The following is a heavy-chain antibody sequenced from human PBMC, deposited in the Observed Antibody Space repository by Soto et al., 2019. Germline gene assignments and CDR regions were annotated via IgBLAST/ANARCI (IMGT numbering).Heavy chain of an antibody. CDR2: ISGSGGAT. CDR1: GFTFSNFY. V-gene: IGHV3-23*01. D-gene: IGHD2-21*02. J-gene: IGHJ4*02. Sequence: GGSLRLSCAVSGFTFSNFYMAWVRQAPGKGLEWVSSISGSGGATHYADSAKGRFTTSRDNVKNTLYLQINTLRAEDTAIYYCTYLCPFCTAIACPFYSWGQGTQVTVSS. CDR3: TYLCPFCTAIACPFYS.